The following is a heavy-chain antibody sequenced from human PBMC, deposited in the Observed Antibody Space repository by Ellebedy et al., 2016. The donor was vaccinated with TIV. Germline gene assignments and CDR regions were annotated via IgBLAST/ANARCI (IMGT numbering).Heavy chain of an antibody. V-gene: IGHV3-64*02. D-gene: IGHD3-22*01. J-gene: IGHJ4*02. CDR2: ISSNGGST. Sequence: GESLKISCAASGSTFSSYAMHWVRQAPGKGLEYVSAISSNGGSTYYADSVKGRFTISRDNSKNTLYLQMGSLRAEDMAVYYCARGEYYYDSSGYIDYWGQGTLVTVSS. CDR1: GSTFSSYA. CDR3: ARGEYYYDSSGYIDY.